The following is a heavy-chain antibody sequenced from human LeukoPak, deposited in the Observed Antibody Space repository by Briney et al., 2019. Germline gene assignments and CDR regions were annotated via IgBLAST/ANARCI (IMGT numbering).Heavy chain of an antibody. D-gene: IGHD6-6*01. CDR3: ARAKGGIIAARAYYFDY. CDR2: IKQDGSEK. V-gene: IGHV3-7*01. Sequence: GRSLRLSCAASGFTFSSYWMSWVRQAPGKGLEWVANIKQDGSEKYYVDSVKGRFTISRDNAKNSLYLQMNSLRAEDTAVYYCARAKGGIIAARAYYFDYWGQGTLVTVSS. J-gene: IGHJ4*02. CDR1: GFTFSSYW.